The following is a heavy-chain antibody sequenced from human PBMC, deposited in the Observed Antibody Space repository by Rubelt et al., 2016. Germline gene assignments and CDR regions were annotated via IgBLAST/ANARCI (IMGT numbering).Heavy chain of an antibody. CDR3: ARDPYGDRHHDY. CDR2: FDPEDGET. Sequence: QAPGKGLEWMGGFDPEDGETIYAQKFQGRVTMTTDTSTSTAYMELRSLRSDDTAVYYCARDPYGDRHHDYWGQGTLVTVSS. D-gene: IGHD4-17*01. V-gene: IGHV1-24*01. J-gene: IGHJ4*02.